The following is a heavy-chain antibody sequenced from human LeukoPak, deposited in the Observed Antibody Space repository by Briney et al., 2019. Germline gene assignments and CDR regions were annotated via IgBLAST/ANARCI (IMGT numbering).Heavy chain of an antibody. CDR1: GYTFTSYY. Sequence: GASVKVSCKASGYTFTSYYMHWVRQAPGQGLEWMGIINPSGGGTSYAQKFQGRVSMTRDTSTSTVYMELSSLRSEDTAIYYCARADGSGTYLTLDYWGQGTLVTVSS. CDR2: INPSGGGT. D-gene: IGHD3-10*01. J-gene: IGHJ4*02. CDR3: ARADGSGTYLTLDY. V-gene: IGHV1-46*01.